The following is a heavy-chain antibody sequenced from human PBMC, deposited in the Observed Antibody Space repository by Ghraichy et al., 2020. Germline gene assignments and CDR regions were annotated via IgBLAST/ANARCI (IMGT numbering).Heavy chain of an antibody. CDR3: AREPINFGSGYFYSGFDY. V-gene: IGHV1-46*01. CDR2: IDTSGGGT. Sequence: ASVKVSCKASGYTFTTYYIHWMRQAPGEGLEWMGIIDTSGGGTPFAQKFLGRVTMTRDTSTSTVYMELSSLRSEDTAVYYCAREPINFGSGYFYSGFDYWGQGTLVTVSS. CDR1: GYTFTTYY. D-gene: IGHD3-9*01. J-gene: IGHJ4*02.